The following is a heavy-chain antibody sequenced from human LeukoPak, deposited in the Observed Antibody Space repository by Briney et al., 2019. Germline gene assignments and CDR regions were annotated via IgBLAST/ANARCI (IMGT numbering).Heavy chain of an antibody. J-gene: IGHJ6*03. V-gene: IGHV4-59*01. Sequence: SETLSLTCTVSGGSISSYYWSWIRQPPGKGPEWIGYIYYSGSTNYNPSLKSRVTISVDTSKNQFSLKLSSVTAADTAVYYCARERVGGYCSGGSCYSSGHMDVWGKGTTVTVSS. CDR3: ARERVGGYCSGGSCYSSGHMDV. D-gene: IGHD2-15*01. CDR1: GGSISSYY. CDR2: IYYSGST.